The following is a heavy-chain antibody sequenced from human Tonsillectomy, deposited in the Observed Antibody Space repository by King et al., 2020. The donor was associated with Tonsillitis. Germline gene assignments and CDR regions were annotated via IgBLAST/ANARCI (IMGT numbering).Heavy chain of an antibody. D-gene: IGHD6-19*01. Sequence: QLQESGPGLVKPSETLSLTCTVSGGSFSYYYWSWIRQPPGKGLEWIGYIYYSGSTNYNPSLKSRVTISLDTSKNQFSLKLSSVTAADTAVYYCARDRGWYALDYWGQGTLVTVSS. CDR3: ARDRGWYALDY. V-gene: IGHV4-59*01. CDR2: IYYSGST. CDR1: GGSFSYYY. J-gene: IGHJ4*02.